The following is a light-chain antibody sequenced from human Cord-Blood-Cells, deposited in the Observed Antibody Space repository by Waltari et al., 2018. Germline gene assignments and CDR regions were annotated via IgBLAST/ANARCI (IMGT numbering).Light chain of an antibody. CDR1: SSDVGGSNY. Sequence: QSALTQPASVSGSPGQSITISCTGTSSDVGGSNYVSWYQQHPGKAPKLMIYEVSNRPSGVSNRFSGSKSGNTASLTISGLQAEDEADYYCSSYTSSNYVFGTGTKVTVL. V-gene: IGLV2-14*01. CDR2: EVS. CDR3: SSYTSSNYV. J-gene: IGLJ1*01.